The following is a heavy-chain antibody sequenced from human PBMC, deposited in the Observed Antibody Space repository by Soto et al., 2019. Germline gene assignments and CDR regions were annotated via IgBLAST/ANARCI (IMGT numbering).Heavy chain of an antibody. CDR2: IYYSGST. V-gene: IGHV4-31*03. Sequence: LSLTCTVSGGSISSGGYYWSWIRQHPGKGLEWIGYIYYSGSTYYNPSLKSRVTISVDTSKNQFSLKLSSVTAADTAVYYCARTSHKNYGGNLDYWGQGTLVTVS. CDR1: GGSISSGGYY. J-gene: IGHJ4*02. CDR3: ARTSHKNYGGNLDY. D-gene: IGHD4-17*01.